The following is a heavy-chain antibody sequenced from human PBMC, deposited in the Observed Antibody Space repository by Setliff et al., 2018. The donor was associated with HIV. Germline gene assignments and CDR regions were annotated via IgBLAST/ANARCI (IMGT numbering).Heavy chain of an antibody. V-gene: IGHV1-69*13. CDR1: GGNFKNYI. J-gene: IGHJ1*01. D-gene: IGHD1-26*01. CDR2: IIPISGTA. CDR3: ARSPLVESNVFPGTRQYFQH. Sequence: GASVKVSCKASGGNFKNYILAWVRQAPGQGLEWMGGIIPISGTANYAQKFQGRVTITADESTNTAFMELTSLRSEDTAVYYCARSPLVESNVFPGTRQYFQHWGQGTLVTVS.